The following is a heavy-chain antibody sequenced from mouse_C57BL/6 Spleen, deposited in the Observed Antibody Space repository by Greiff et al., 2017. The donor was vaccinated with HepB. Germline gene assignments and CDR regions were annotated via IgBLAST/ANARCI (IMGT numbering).Heavy chain of an antibody. CDR1: GYAFSSSW. Sequence: VKLMESGPELVKPGASVKISCKASGYAFSSSWMNWVKQRPGKGLEWIGRIYPGDGDTNYNGKFKGKATLTADKSSSTAYMQLSSLTSEDSAVYFCARTGDYEGWYFDVWGTGTTVTVSS. J-gene: IGHJ1*03. CDR2: IYPGDGDT. V-gene: IGHV1-82*01. CDR3: ARTGDYEGWYFDV. D-gene: IGHD2-4*01.